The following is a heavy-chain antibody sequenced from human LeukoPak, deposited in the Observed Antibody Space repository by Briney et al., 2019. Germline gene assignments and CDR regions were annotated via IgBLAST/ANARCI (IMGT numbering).Heavy chain of an antibody. J-gene: IGHJ6*03. V-gene: IGHV4-34*01. CDR3: ARGRHDITMIVVVMTSVSYYLDV. CDR2: INPSGST. CDR1: GGSFSGYH. Sequence: PSETLSLTCAVYGGSFSGYHWTWIRQSPGKGLEWIGDINPSGSTYYNPSFKSRLTISVDTSKNQFSLKLRSVTAADTAVYYCARGRHDITMIVVVMTSVSYYLDVWGKGTTVTVS. D-gene: IGHD3-22*01.